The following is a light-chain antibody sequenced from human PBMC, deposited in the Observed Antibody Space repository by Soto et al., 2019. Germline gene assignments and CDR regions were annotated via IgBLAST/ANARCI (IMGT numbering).Light chain of an antibody. CDR2: DTS. CDR1: QSVSYY. J-gene: IGKJ2*01. CDR3: QQRSNWPPT. Sequence: EIVLTQSPATLSLSPGERATLSCRTSQSVSYYLAWYQQRPGQAPRLLIFDTSTRATGIPARFSGSGSGTDFTLTISSLEPEDFALYYCQQRSNWPPTFGQGTKLEIK. V-gene: IGKV3-11*01.